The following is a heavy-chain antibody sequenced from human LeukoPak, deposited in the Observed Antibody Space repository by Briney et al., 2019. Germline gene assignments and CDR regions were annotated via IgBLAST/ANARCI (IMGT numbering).Heavy chain of an antibody. CDR3: ARAVLLRYAFDI. J-gene: IGHJ3*02. CDR1: GYTFTGYY. CDR2: INPNSGGT. Sequence: ASVKVSCKASGYTFTGYYMHWVRQAPGQGLEWMGWINPNSGGTNYAQKFQGRVTMTRNTSISTAYMELSSLRSEDTAVYYCARAVLLRYAFDIWGQGTMVTVSS. D-gene: IGHD3-10*01. V-gene: IGHV1-2*02.